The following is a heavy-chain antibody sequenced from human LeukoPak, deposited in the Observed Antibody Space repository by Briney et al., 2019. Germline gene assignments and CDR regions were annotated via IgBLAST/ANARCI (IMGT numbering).Heavy chain of an antibody. J-gene: IGHJ6*04. D-gene: IGHD2-2*01. CDR2: IYHSGST. Sequence: SGTLSLTCAVSGGSISSSNWWSWVRQPPGKGLEWIGEIYHSGSTNYNPSLKSRVTISVDKSKNQFSLKLSSVTAADTAVYYCARLMGGRYCSSTSCPLTAYAMDVWGKGTTVTVSS. CDR1: GGSISSSNW. CDR3: ARLMGGRYCSSTSCPLTAYAMDV. V-gene: IGHV4-4*02.